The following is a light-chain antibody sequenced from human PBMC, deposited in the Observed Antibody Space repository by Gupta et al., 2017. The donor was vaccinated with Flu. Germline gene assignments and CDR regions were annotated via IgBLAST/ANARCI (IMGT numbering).Light chain of an antibody. CDR2: EVS. Sequence: DIVMTQTPLSLSVTPGQPASISCKSSQSLLHSDGMTYFQWYLQKPGQPPQLLIYEVSKRCSGATVSFSGGGEEKDFTLKSSRGEDEAGGFYYHNQSLPFWTFGQGTKVDIK. V-gene: IGKV2D-29*01. CDR1: QSLLHSDGMTY. CDR3: NQSLPFWT. J-gene: IGKJ1*01.